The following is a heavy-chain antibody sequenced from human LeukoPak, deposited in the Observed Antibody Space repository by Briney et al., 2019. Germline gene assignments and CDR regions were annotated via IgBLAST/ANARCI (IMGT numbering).Heavy chain of an antibody. D-gene: IGHD3-3*01. J-gene: IGHJ4*02. CDR3: TRSTDLLEWLSFDS. CDR2: VYYKGNT. CDR1: GGSVSSSSYY. V-gene: IGHV4-39*07. Sequence: SETLSLTCIVSGGSVSSSSYYWGWIRQPPGRGLEWIGSVYYKGNTYYIPSLKSRVTMSVDTSKNQFSLKLRSVTAADTAVYYCTRSTDLLEWLSFDSWGQGTLVTVSS.